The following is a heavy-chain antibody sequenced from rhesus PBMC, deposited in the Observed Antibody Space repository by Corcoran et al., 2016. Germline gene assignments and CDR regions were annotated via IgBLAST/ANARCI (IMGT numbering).Heavy chain of an antibody. J-gene: IGHJ6*01. V-gene: IGHV4-160*01. CDR2: IYGIGGPT. CDR3: ARDRGGLDS. Sequence: QVQLQESGPGLVKPSETLSLTCAVSGGSISNNYWSWIRQPPGEGLEWIGYIYGIGGPTYYNPSLKCRVTISTDTSKNQFSLKLTSVTAADTAVYYCARDRGGLDSWGQGVVVTVSS. CDR1: GGSISNNY.